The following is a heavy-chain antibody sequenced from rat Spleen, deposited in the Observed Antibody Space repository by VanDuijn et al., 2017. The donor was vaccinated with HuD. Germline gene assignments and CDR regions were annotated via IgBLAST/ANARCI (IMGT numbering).Heavy chain of an antibody. CDR3: ARGGYGSYIYGFLDY. CDR2: IWTGGST. Sequence: QVQLKESGPGLVQPSQTLSLTCTVSGFSLTSYSVHWVRQPTGKGLEWMGLIWTGGSTDYNSALNSRLSISRDASKSQVFLTMNSLQTEDIATYYCARGGYGSYIYGFLDYWGQGTLVTVSS. CDR1: GFSLTSYS. V-gene: IGHV2-30*01. D-gene: IGHD1-2*01. J-gene: IGHJ3*01.